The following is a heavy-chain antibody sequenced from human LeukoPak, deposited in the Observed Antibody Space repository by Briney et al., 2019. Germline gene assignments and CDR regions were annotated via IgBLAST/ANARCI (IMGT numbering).Heavy chain of an antibody. CDR1: GFTFSSYA. CDR2: ISYDGSNK. Sequence: PGGSLRLSCAASGFTFSSYAMHWVRQAPGKGLEWVAVISYDGSNKYYADSVKGRFTISRDNTKNTLYLQMNSLRAEDTAVYYCARANIAARQGGDYFDYWGQGTLVTVSS. J-gene: IGHJ4*02. V-gene: IGHV3-30-3*01. CDR3: ARANIAARQGGDYFDY. D-gene: IGHD6-13*01.